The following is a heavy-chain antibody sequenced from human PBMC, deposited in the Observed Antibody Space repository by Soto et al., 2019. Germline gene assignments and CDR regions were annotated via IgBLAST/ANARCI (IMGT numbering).Heavy chain of an antibody. CDR3: ARGTYYGSGSNY. Sequence: QVQLVQSGAEVKKPGSSVKVSCKASGGTFGSYTISWVRQAPGQGLEWMGRIIPILGIANYAQKFQGRVTITADKSTSTAYMELSSLRSEDTAVYYCARGTYYGSGSNYWGQGTLVTVSS. V-gene: IGHV1-69*02. CDR1: GGTFGSYT. CDR2: IIPILGIA. J-gene: IGHJ4*02. D-gene: IGHD3-10*01.